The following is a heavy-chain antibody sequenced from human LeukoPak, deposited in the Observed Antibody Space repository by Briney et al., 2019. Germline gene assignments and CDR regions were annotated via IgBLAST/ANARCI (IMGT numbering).Heavy chain of an antibody. D-gene: IGHD5-24*01. J-gene: IGHJ4*02. Sequence: SETLSLTCQVSGGSISSGRHYWSWIRQPAGKGLEWIGRFYTSGSTNYNPSLKSRVTISVDTSKNQFSLKLISVTAADTAVYYCARDRRRMAPAPFDYWGQGTLVTVSS. CDR3: ARDRRRMAPAPFDY. CDR2: FYTSGST. V-gene: IGHV4-61*02. CDR1: GGSISSGRHY.